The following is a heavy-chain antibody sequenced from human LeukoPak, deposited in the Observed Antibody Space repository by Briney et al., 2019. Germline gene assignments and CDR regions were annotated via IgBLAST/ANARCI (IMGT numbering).Heavy chain of an antibody. J-gene: IGHJ6*02. CDR3: ARGRTLLWFGELSWKSSFYYGMDV. CDR2: MNPNSGNT. CDR1: GYTFTSYD. D-gene: IGHD3-10*01. Sequence: ASVKVSCKASGYTFTSYDINWVRQATGQGLEWMGWMNPNSGNTGYAQKFQGRVTMTRNTSISTAYMELSSLRSEDTAVYYCARGRTLLWFGELSWKSSFYYGMDVWGQGTTVTVSS. V-gene: IGHV1-8*01.